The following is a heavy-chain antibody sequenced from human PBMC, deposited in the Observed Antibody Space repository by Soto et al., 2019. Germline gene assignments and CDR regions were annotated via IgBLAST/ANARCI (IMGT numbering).Heavy chain of an antibody. CDR3: XXGGDYFLSRSCFDP. D-gene: IGHD4-17*01. Sequence: QVQLVQSGAEVKKPGSSVKVSCKASGGTFSSYAISWVRQAPGQGLEWMGGIIPIFGTANYAQKFQGRVTXXXXXXXXXXXXXXXXXXXXXTXXXXXXXGGDYFLSRSCFDPWGQGTLVTVSS. J-gene: IGHJ5*02. V-gene: IGHV1-69*05. CDR1: GGTFSSYA. CDR2: IIPIFGTA.